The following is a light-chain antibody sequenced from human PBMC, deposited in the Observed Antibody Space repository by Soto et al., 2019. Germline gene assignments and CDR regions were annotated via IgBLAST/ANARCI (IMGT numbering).Light chain of an antibody. J-gene: IGLJ3*02. CDR3: AAWGDSLNTWG. V-gene: IGLV1-44*01. CDR1: SSNIGSNA. CDR2: SDD. Sequence: QSVLTQPPSASGTPGQRVSISCSGSSSNIGSNAVSWYQHFPGTAPKVLIYSDDQRPSGVPDRFSGSKSGTSASLAISGLRAEDEVEYVCAAWGDSLNTWGFGGGTKLTFL.